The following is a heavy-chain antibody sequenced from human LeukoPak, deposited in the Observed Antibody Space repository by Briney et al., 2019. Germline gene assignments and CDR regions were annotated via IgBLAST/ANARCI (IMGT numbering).Heavy chain of an antibody. J-gene: IGHJ5*02. CDR2: ISSSSSYI. V-gene: IGHV3-21*01. D-gene: IGHD2-2*02. CDR3: ARDFPYCSSTSCYNNWFDP. Sequence: GGSLRLSCAAPGFTFSSYSMNWVRQAPGKGLEWVSSISSSSSYIYYADSVKGRFTISRDNAKNSLYLQMNSLRAEDTAVYYCARDFPYCSSTSCYNNWFDPWGQGTLVTVSS. CDR1: GFTFSSYS.